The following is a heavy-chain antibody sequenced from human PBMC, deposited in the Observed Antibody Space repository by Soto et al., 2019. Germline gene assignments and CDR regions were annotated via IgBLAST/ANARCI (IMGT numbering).Heavy chain of an antibody. CDR2: ISSSSSTI. D-gene: IGHD6-19*01. V-gene: IGHV3-48*02. CDR3: ARDRLVGSSGWRHYYGMDV. CDR1: GFTFSSYS. Sequence: GSLRLACAASGFTFSSYSMNWVRHAPGKGLEWVSYISSSSSTIYYADSVKGRFTISRDNAKNSLYLQMNSLRDEDTAVYYCARDRLVGSSGWRHYYGMDVWGQGTTVTVSS. J-gene: IGHJ6*02.